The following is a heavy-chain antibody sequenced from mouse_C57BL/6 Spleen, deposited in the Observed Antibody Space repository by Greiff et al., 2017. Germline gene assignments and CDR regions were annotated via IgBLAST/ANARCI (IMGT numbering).Heavy chain of an antibody. D-gene: IGHD2-1*01. J-gene: IGHJ2*01. CDR3: ARGYGNYGGDY. CDR1: GYTFTSYW. V-gene: IGHV1-69*01. CDR2: IDPSDSYT. Sequence: QVQLQQPGAELVMPGASVKLSCKASGYTFTSYWMHWVKQRPGQGLEWIGEIDPSDSYTNYNQKFKGKSTLTVDKSSSTAYMQLSSLTSEDSAVYYCARGYGNYGGDYWGQGTTLTVSS.